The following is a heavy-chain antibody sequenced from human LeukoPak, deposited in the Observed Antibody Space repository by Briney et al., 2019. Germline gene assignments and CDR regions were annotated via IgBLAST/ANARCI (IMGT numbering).Heavy chain of an antibody. J-gene: IGHJ5*02. Sequence: SVKVSCKASGDTFSSYAISWVRQAPGQGLEWMGRIIPILGIANYAQKFQGRVTITADKSTSTAYMELSSLRSEDTAVYYCARGPYSSSNWFDPWGQGTLVTVSS. CDR1: GDTFSSYA. V-gene: IGHV1-69*04. D-gene: IGHD6-19*01. CDR2: IIPILGIA. CDR3: ARGPYSSSNWFDP.